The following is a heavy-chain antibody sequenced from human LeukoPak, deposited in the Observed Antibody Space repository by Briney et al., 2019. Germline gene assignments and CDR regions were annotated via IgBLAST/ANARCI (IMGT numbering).Heavy chain of an antibody. Sequence: PGGSLRLSCAASGFTFDDYGMSWVRQAPGKGLEWVSAISGSGGSTYYADSVKGRFTISRDNSKNTLYLQMNSLRAEDTAVYYCAKGMYGDYNWGQGTLVTVSS. CDR3: AKGMYGDYN. CDR1: GFTFDDYG. CDR2: ISGSGGST. D-gene: IGHD4-17*01. J-gene: IGHJ4*02. V-gene: IGHV3-23*01.